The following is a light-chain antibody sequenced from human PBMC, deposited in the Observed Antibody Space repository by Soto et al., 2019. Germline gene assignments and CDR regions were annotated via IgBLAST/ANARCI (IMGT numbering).Light chain of an antibody. CDR2: END. CDR3: GTWDDSAYASLV. J-gene: IGLJ3*02. V-gene: IGLV1-51*02. Sequence: QSALTQPPSVSAAPGQTVTISCSGSHSNIGNNYVCWYQQLPGTAPRLLIFENDKRLSGVPDRFSGSKSATSATLDITGLQTGDEADYFCGTWDDSAYASLVFGGGTKLTVL. CDR1: HSNIGNNY.